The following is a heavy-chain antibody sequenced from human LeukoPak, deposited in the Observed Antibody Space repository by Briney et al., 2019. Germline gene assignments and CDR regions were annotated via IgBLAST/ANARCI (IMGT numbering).Heavy chain of an antibody. Sequence: GGSLRLSCAASGFTFSNAWMSWVRQAPGKGLEWVGRIKSKTDGGTTDYAAPVKGRFTISRDDSKNTLYLQMNSLKTEDTAVYYCIHGYYDSSGPFDYWGQGTLVTVSS. V-gene: IGHV3-15*01. J-gene: IGHJ4*02. CDR3: IHGYYDSSGPFDY. CDR1: GFTFSNAW. CDR2: IKSKTDGGTT. D-gene: IGHD3-22*01.